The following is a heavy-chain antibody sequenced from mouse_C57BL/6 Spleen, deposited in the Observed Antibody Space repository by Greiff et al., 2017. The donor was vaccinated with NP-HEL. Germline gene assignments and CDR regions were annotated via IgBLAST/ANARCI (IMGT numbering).Heavy chain of an antibody. CDR3: ARRGIYDGYYDAMDY. Sequence: QVTLKESGPGILQSSQTLSLTCSFSGFSLCTSGMGVSWIRQPSGKGLEWLAHIYWDDDKRYNPSLKSRLTISKDTSRNQVFLKITSVDTADTATYYCARRGIYDGYYDAMDYWGQGTSVTVSS. CDR2: IYWDDDK. D-gene: IGHD2-3*01. CDR1: GFSLCTSGMG. V-gene: IGHV8-12*01. J-gene: IGHJ4*01.